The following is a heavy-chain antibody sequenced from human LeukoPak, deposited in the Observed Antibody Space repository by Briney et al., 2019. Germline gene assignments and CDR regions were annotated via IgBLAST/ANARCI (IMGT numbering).Heavy chain of an antibody. Sequence: SETLSLTCTVSGGSISSYYWSWIRQPPGKGLEWIGYIYYSGSTNYNPSLKSRVTISVDMSKNQFSLKLRSVTAADTAVYYCARAGRSVYYYYYYMDVWGKGTTVTVSS. J-gene: IGHJ6*03. CDR3: ARAGRSVYYYYYYMDV. CDR2: IYYSGST. V-gene: IGHV4-59*01. CDR1: GGSISSYY.